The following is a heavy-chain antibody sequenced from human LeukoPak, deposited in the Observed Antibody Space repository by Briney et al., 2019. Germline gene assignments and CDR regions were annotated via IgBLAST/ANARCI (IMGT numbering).Heavy chain of an antibody. Sequence: GGSLRLSCAASGFTFSSYSMNWVRQASGKGLEWVSSISSSSSYIYYADSVKGRFTISRDNAKNSLYLQMNSLRAEDTAVYYCARVRIAVAGQGDYWGQGTLVTVSS. CDR2: ISSSSSYI. CDR3: ARVRIAVAGQGDY. V-gene: IGHV3-21*01. D-gene: IGHD6-19*01. CDR1: GFTFSSYS. J-gene: IGHJ4*02.